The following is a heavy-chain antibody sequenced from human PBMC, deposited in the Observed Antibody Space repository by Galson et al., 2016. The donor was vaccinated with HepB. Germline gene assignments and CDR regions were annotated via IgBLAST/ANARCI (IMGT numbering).Heavy chain of an antibody. V-gene: IGHV3-23*01. CDR2: ISTRRTT. J-gene: IGHJ4*02. Sequence: SLRLSCAASGFVFSNFGLGWVRQAPGKGLEWVASISTRRTTYYSDSVQGRFTISRDNSNNTLSLQMNGLRAEETAVYYCAKERLVRRIFDHWGQGTLLTVSS. CDR1: GFVFSNFG. D-gene: IGHD1-1*01. CDR3: AKERLVRRIFDH.